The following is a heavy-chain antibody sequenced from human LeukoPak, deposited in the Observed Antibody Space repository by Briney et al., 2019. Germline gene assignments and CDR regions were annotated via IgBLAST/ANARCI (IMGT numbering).Heavy chain of an antibody. D-gene: IGHD2-2*01. Sequence: QAGGSLRLSCAASGFTFSSYGMHWVRQAPGKGLEWVAVIWYDGSNKYYADSVKGRFTISRDNSKNTLYLEMNSLRAEDTAVYYCARARCSSTSCYLIYYYYGMDVWGQGTTVTVSS. CDR1: GFTFSSYG. CDR2: IWYDGSNK. CDR3: ARARCSSTSCYLIYYYYGMDV. V-gene: IGHV3-33*08. J-gene: IGHJ6*02.